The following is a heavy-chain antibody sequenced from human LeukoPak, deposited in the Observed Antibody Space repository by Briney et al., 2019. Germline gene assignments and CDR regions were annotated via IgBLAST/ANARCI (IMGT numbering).Heavy chain of an antibody. V-gene: IGHV3-30*18. CDR1: GFTFSSYG. CDR2: ISYDGSNK. CDR3: AKSSHDYGDPIDY. Sequence: GGSLRLSCAASGFTFSSYGMHWVRQAPGKGLEWVAVISYDGSNKYYADSVKGRFTISRDNSKNTLYLQMNSLRAEDTAVYYCAKSSHDYGDPIDYWGEGTLVTVSS. D-gene: IGHD4-17*01. J-gene: IGHJ4*02.